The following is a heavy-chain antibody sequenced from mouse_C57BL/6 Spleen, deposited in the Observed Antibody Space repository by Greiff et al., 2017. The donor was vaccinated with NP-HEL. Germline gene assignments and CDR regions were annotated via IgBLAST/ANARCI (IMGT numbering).Heavy chain of an antibody. D-gene: IGHD2-5*01. CDR1: GYTFTDYY. CDR3: ARDKSLYYSKELCYAMDY. Sequence: EVQLQQSGPELVKPGASVKISCKASGYTFTDYYMNWVKQSHGKSLEWIGDINPNNGGTSYNQKFKGKATLTVDKSSSTAYMELRSLTSEDSAVYYCARDKSLYYSKELCYAMDYWGQGTSVTVSS. V-gene: IGHV1-26*01. CDR2: INPNNGGT. J-gene: IGHJ4*01.